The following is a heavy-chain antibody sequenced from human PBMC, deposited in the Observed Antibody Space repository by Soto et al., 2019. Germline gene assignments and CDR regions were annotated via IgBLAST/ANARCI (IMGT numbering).Heavy chain of an antibody. CDR1: GFTFSNYN. CDR3: ASDYHYYDTGGYDYDPFQH. J-gene: IGHJ1*01. CDR2: ISSSSSTI. D-gene: IGHD3-22*01. Sequence: EVQLVESGGGLVQPGGSLRLSCAASGFTFSNYNMNWVRQAPGKGLEWVSYISSSSSTIYYADSVKGRFTISRDNAKNSLYLQMNSLRDEDTAVYYCASDYHYYDTGGYDYDPFQHWGQGTLVTVSS. V-gene: IGHV3-48*02.